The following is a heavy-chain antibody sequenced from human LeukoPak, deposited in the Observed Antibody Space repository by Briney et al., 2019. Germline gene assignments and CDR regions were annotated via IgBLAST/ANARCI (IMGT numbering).Heavy chain of an antibody. CDR2: INHSGST. V-gene: IGHV4-34*01. CDR1: GGSFSGNY. CDR3: ARVRVPRPTNWFDP. Sequence: SETLSLTCAVYGGSFSGNYWSWIRQPPGKGLEWIGEINHSGSTNYNPSLKSRVTISVDTSKNQFSLKVSSVTAADTAVYYCARVRVPRPTNWFDPWGQGTLVTVSS. D-gene: IGHD6-6*01. J-gene: IGHJ5*02.